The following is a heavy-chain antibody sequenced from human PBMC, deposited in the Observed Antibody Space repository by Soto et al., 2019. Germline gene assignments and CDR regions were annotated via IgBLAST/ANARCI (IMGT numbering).Heavy chain of an antibody. Sequence: GGSLRLSCAASGFTFSSYAMNWVRQIPGKGLEWVSGISVSGASTYFADSVKGRFTISRDNSKNTLYLQMNSLRAEDTAVYYCAEDTPPSVSGLRGHFDYWGQGTRVTVS. D-gene: IGHD6-19*01. V-gene: IGHV3-23*01. CDR1: GFTFSSYA. CDR3: AEDTPPSVSGLRGHFDY. J-gene: IGHJ4*02. CDR2: ISVSGAST.